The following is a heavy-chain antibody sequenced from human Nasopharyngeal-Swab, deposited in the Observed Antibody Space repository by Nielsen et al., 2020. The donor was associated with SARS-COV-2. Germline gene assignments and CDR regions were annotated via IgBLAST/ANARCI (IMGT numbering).Heavy chain of an antibody. CDR2: INHDGST. Sequence: SETLSLTCAVSGGSFSAKYWTWIRQPPGKGLEWIGEINHDGSTNYNPSLKSRVALSVDTSKNQFSLKLTSVTAADTAVYYCARGHDYGEDWGQGTLVTVSS. J-gene: IGHJ4*02. V-gene: IGHV4-34*01. CDR3: ARGHDYGED. D-gene: IGHD4-17*01. CDR1: GGSFSAKY.